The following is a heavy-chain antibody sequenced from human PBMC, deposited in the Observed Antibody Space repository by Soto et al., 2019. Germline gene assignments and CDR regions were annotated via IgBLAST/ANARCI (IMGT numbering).Heavy chain of an antibody. Sequence: QVPLVQSGAEVKKPGASVKVSCQASGYTFTSYGISWVRQAPGQGLEWMGWISAYNGNTNYAQKLQGRVTMTTDTSTSTAYMELRSLRSDDTAVYYCARSRGYYDFWSGASDAFDIWGQGTMVTVSS. V-gene: IGHV1-18*01. D-gene: IGHD3-3*01. J-gene: IGHJ3*02. CDR2: ISAYNGNT. CDR1: GYTFTSYG. CDR3: ARSRGYYDFWSGASDAFDI.